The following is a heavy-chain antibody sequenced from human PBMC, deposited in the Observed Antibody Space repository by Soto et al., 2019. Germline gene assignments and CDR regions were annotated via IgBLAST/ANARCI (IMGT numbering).Heavy chain of an antibody. CDR2: ISYDGSNK. CDR3: ARDGSTVVPTITEFDY. V-gene: IGHV3-30-3*01. CDR1: GFTFSSYA. D-gene: IGHD4-17*01. Sequence: GGSLRLSCAASGFTFSSYAMHWVRQAPGKGLEWVAVISYDGSNKYYADSVKGRFTISRDNSKNTLYLQMNSLRAEDTAVYYCARDGSTVVPTITEFDYWGQGTLVTVSS. J-gene: IGHJ4*02.